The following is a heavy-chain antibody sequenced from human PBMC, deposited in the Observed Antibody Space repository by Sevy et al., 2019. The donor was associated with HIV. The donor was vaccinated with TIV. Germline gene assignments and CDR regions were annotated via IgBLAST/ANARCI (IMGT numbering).Heavy chain of an antibody. CDR1: GFTFSSYG. Sequence: GGSLRLSCAASGFTFSSYGMHWVRQAPGKGLEWVAVISYDGSNKYYADSVKGRFIISRDNSKNTLFLQMNSLRAEDTAVYYCAKDQGGYSYGLPGYYYYGMDVWGQGTTVTVSS. D-gene: IGHD5-18*01. CDR3: AKDQGGYSYGLPGYYYYGMDV. J-gene: IGHJ6*02. CDR2: ISYDGSNK. V-gene: IGHV3-30*18.